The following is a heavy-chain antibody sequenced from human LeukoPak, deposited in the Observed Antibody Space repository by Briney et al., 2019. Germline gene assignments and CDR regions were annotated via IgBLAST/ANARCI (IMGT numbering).Heavy chain of an antibody. J-gene: IGHJ6*02. V-gene: IGHV6-1*01. CDR2: TYYRSKWYN. Sequence: SQTLSLTCAISGDSVSSNSAAWNWIRQSPSRGLEWLGRTYYRSKWYNDYAVSVKSRITINPDTSKNQFSLQLNSVTPEDTAVYYCAREGSRCSSCVPGYYSGMDVWGQGTTVTVSS. D-gene: IGHD6-13*01. CDR3: AREGSRCSSCVPGYYSGMDV. CDR1: GDSVSSNSAA.